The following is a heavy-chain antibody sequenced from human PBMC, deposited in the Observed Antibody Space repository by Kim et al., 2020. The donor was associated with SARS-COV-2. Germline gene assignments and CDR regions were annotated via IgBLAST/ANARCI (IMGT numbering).Heavy chain of an antibody. CDR1: GFTFSTYA. CDR3: AKGSRRSGSSIFGGAAPNYYYEMDV. D-gene: IGHD3-10*01. CDR2: ISRSGDST. J-gene: IGHJ6*02. V-gene: IGHV3-23*01. Sequence: GGSLRLSCVASGFTFSTYAMSWVRQAPGKGLEWVSAISRSGDSTYYADSVKGRFTISRDNFKNTLYLQMNSLTAADTAVYHCAKGSRRSGSSIFGGAAPNYYYEMDVWGQVTTVTVSS.